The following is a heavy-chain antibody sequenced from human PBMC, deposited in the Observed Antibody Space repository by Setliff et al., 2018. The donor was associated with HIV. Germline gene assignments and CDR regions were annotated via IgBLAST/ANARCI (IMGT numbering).Heavy chain of an antibody. Sequence: SVKVSCKASGGTFSSYAITWVRQAPGQGLEWMGGISPIIGNANYAQKFQGRITITADKSTSTAYMELSSLRSEDTAVYYCARDLGSGRRWFDPWGHGTMVTVSS. J-gene: IGHJ5*02. D-gene: IGHD3-10*01. V-gene: IGHV1-69*10. CDR2: ISPIIGNA. CDR1: GGTFSSYA. CDR3: ARDLGSGRRWFDP.